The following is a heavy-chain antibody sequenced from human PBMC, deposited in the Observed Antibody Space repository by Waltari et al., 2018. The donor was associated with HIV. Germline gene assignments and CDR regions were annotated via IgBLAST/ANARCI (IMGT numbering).Heavy chain of an antibody. CDR3: STSGWLDH. V-gene: IGHV3-15*02. D-gene: IGHD6-25*01. J-gene: IGHJ5*02. CDR2: ITTKADGESV. Sequence: EVQLVESGGAIVTPGEPLRLSCAVSGMRFRHAWMSWVRQAPGKGLEWIARITTKADGESVDYAGVVRDRFTITRDDSTSTLFLQMSSLKTEDTALYYCSTSGWLDHWGQGTRVTVSS. CDR1: GMRFRHAW.